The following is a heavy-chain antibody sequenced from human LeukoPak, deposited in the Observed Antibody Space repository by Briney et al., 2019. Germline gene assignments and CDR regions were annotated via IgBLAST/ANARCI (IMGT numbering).Heavy chain of an antibody. D-gene: IGHD6-19*01. CDR1: GFTFSSYW. Sequence: GGSLRLSCAASGFTFSSYWMNWVRQAPGKGLEWVANIKQDGSEKYYVVSVKGRFTISRDNAKTSLYLQMYSLRAEDTAVYYCARWYYSGWAFDYWGQGTLVTGSA. V-gene: IGHV3-7*05. CDR3: ARWYYSGWAFDY. J-gene: IGHJ4*02. CDR2: IKQDGSEK.